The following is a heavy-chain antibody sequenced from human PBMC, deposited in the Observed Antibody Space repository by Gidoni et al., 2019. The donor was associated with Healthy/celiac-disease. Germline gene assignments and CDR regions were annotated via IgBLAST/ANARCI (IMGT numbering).Heavy chain of an antibody. CDR1: GGSCSGYY. Sequence: QVQLQQWGAGLVKPSETLYLTCAVDGGSCSGYYWSWIRQPPGKGLEWVGEINHSGSTHYNPSRKSRVTISVDTSKNQFSLKLSSVTAADTAVYYCARKGRVGDIVVSSANNWFDPWGQGTLVTVSS. D-gene: IGHD2-2*01. CDR2: INHSGST. CDR3: ARKGRVGDIVVSSANNWFDP. V-gene: IGHV4-34*01. J-gene: IGHJ5*02.